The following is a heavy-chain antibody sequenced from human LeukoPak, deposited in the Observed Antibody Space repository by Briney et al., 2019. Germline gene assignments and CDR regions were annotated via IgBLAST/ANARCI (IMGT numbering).Heavy chain of an antibody. D-gene: IGHD1-14*01. V-gene: IGHV1-8*01. CDR1: GYTFTSYD. Sequence: ASVKVSCKASGYTFTSYDINWVRQATGQGLEWMGWMNPNSGNTGYAQKFQGRVTMTRNTSISTAYMEVSSLRPEDMAVYYCAGERGIRDAFDFWGQGTMVTVSS. J-gene: IGHJ3*01. CDR2: MNPNSGNT. CDR3: AGERGIRDAFDF.